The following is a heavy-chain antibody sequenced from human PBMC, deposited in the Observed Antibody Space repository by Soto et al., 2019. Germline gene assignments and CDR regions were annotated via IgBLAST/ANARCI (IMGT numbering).Heavy chain of an antibody. Sequence: QVTLKESGPVLVKPTETLTLRCTVSGLSITDSEMGVSWIRQPPGQPLEWLAHIDSSGEKSYRTFLKSRLAISKDTSKSQIVLTMTNMDSADTATYFCARSNLAVAVSPWFDPWGQGIPVTVSS. CDR1: GLSITDSEMG. V-gene: IGHV2-26*01. CDR3: ARSNLAVAVSPWFDP. J-gene: IGHJ5*02. D-gene: IGHD6-19*01. CDR2: IDSSGEK.